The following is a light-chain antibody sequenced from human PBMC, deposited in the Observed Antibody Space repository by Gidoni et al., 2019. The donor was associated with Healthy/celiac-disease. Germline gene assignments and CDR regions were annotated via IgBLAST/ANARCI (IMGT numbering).Light chain of an antibody. CDR3: CSYAGSSTVV. CDR1: SSDFGSYNL. V-gene: IGLV2-23*02. Sequence: QSALTQPASVSGATGQSITISCTGTSSDFGSYNLVSWYQQHPGKAPKLMIYEVSKRPSGVSNRFSGSKSGNTASLTISGLQAEDEADYYCCSYAGSSTVVFGGGTKLTVL. J-gene: IGLJ2*01. CDR2: EVS.